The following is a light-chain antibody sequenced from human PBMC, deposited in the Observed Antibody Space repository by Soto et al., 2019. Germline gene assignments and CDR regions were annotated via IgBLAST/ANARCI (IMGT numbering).Light chain of an antibody. Sequence: QSALTEPASVSGSPGQSITISCTGTSRDVGGYNYVSWYQQYPGEAPKLMIYDVSNRPSGVSNRFSGSKSGNTASLTISGLQAEDEADYYCSSYTSSSTLVVFGGGTKLTVL. J-gene: IGLJ2*01. CDR2: DVS. V-gene: IGLV2-14*01. CDR3: SSYTSSSTLVV. CDR1: SRDVGGYNY.